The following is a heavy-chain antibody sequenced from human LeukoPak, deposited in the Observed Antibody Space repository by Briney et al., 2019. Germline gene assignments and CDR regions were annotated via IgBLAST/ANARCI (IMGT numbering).Heavy chain of an antibody. V-gene: IGHV4-31*03. Sequence: SQTLSLTCTVSGGSISSGGHYWSWIRQHPGKGLEWIGYIYYCGTTYYNPSLESRITISRDTSLNQFSLRLRSVTAADTAVYYCARRFPVAGYFDFWGQGTLVTVSS. CDR3: ARRFPVAGYFDF. D-gene: IGHD6-13*01. J-gene: IGHJ4*02. CDR1: GGSISSGGHY. CDR2: IYYCGTT.